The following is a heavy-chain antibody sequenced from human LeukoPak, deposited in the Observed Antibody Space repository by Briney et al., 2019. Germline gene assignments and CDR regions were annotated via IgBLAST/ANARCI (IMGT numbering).Heavy chain of an antibody. CDR1: GGTFSSYA. V-gene: IGHV1-69*13. CDR2: IIPIFGTA. CDR3: ARGTVGGHYYDSSGYEPNDY. D-gene: IGHD3-22*01. J-gene: IGHJ4*02. Sequence: GASVKVPCKASGGTFSSYAISWVRQAPGQGLEWMGGIIPIFGTANYAQKFQGRVTVTADESTSTAYMELSSLRSEDTAVYYCARGTVGGHYYDSSGYEPNDYWGQGTLVTVSS.